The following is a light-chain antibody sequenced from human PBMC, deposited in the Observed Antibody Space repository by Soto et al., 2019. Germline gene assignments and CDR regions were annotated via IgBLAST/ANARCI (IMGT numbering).Light chain of an antibody. J-gene: IGKJ1*01. CDR1: QSVSNNY. CDR2: GAS. CDR3: QQYGSSSWT. V-gene: IGKV3-20*01. Sequence: EIVLTQSPGTVSLSPGERATLACRASQSVSNNYLAWYQQKPGQAPRLLIYGASNRATGIPDRFSGSGSGTDFTLTISRLEPEDFAVYYCQQYGSSSWTFGQGTKVDIK.